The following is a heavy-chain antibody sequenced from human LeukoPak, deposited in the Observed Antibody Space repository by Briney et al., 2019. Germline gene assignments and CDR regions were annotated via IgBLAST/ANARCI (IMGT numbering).Heavy chain of an antibody. J-gene: IGHJ6*03. CDR1: GFTFSSSD. Sequence: PGGSLRLSCAASGFTFSSSDMSWVRQAPGSGLEWVSHINWNGGSTAYADSVKGRFTISRDNAKTSLYLQMNSLRAEDTALYFCARNSLSDYYYYYMDVWGKGTTVTVSS. D-gene: IGHD2-21*01. CDR3: ARNSLSDYYYYYMDV. V-gene: IGHV3-20*04. CDR2: INWNGGST.